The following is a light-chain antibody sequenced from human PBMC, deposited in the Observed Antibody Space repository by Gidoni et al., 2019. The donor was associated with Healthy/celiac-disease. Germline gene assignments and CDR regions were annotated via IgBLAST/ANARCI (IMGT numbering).Light chain of an antibody. CDR3: QQYNSYPGT. CDR1: QSISSW. V-gene: IGKV1-5*03. CDR2: KAS. Sequence: DIQMTQSPSTLSASVGDRVTITCRASQSISSWLAWYQQKPGKAPKLLIYKASSLESGVPSRFSGSGSGTEFTLTISSLQPDDFATYYCQQYNSYPGTFXGXTKVXIK. J-gene: IGKJ4*01.